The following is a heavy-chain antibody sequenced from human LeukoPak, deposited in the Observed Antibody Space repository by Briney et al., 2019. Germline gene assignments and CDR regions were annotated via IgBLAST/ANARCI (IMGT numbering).Heavy chain of an antibody. D-gene: IGHD3-10*01. CDR1: GFTFSSYG. J-gene: IGHJ4*02. CDR2: IWYDGSNK. Sequence: GRSLRLSCAASGFTFSSYGMHWVRQAPGKGLEWVAVIWYDGSNKYYADSVKGRFTISRDDAKNSLYLQMNSLRVEDTAVYYCAMVRGVIFDYWGQGTLVTVSS. CDR3: AMVRGVIFDY. V-gene: IGHV3-33*03.